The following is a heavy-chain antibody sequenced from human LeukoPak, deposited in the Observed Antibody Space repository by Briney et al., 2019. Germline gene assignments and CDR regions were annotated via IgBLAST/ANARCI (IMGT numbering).Heavy chain of an antibody. Sequence: GGSLRLSCAASGFTFSSYAMSWVRQAPGKGLEWVSAISGSGGSTYYADSVKGRFTISRDNSKNTLYLQMNSLRAEDTAVYYCAREGVDYYGSGSYYLAYWGQGTLVTVSS. V-gene: IGHV3-23*01. CDR3: AREGVDYYGSGSYYLAY. CDR1: GFTFSSYA. J-gene: IGHJ4*02. CDR2: ISGSGGST. D-gene: IGHD3-10*01.